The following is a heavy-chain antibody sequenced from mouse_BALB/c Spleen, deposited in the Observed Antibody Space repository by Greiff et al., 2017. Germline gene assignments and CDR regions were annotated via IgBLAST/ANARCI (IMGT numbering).Heavy chain of an antibody. V-gene: IGHV3-2*02. CDR2: ISYSGST. D-gene: IGHD1-1*01. Sequence: DVQLQESGPGLVKPSQSLSLTCTVTGYSITSDYAWNWIRQFPGNKLEWMGYISYSGSTSYNPSLKSRISITRDTSKNQFFLQLNSVTTEDTATYYCARTFYYYGSRTYAMDYWGQGTSVTVSS. CDR1: GYSITSDYA. J-gene: IGHJ4*01. CDR3: ARTFYYYGSRTYAMDY.